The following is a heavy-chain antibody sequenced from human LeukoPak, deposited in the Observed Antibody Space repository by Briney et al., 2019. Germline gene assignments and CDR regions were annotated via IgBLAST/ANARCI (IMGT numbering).Heavy chain of an antibody. V-gene: IGHV3-30*02. Sequence: TGGSLRLSCAASGFTFSSYGMHWVRQAPGKGLEWVAFIRFDGSNKYYTDSVKGRFTLSRDNSKNTLYLQINSLRAEDTAVYYCAKFNRQYCSSTSCYGGFDYWGQGTLVTVSS. CDR3: AKFNRQYCSSTSCYGGFDY. CDR1: GFTFSSYG. CDR2: IRFDGSNK. D-gene: IGHD2-2*01. J-gene: IGHJ4*02.